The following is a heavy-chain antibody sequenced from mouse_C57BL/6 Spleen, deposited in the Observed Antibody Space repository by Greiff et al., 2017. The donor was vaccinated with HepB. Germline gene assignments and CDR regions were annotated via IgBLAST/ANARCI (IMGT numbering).Heavy chain of an antibody. CDR1: GFSFNTYA. CDR3: VRTYYGIYYAMDY. J-gene: IGHJ4*01. Sequence: DVKLVESGGGLVQPKGSLKLSCAASGFSFNTYAMNWVRQAPGKGLEWVARIRSKSNNYATYYADSVKDRFTISRDDSESMLYLQMNNLKTEDTAMYYCVRTYYGIYYAMDYWGQGTSVTVSS. V-gene: IGHV10-1*01. D-gene: IGHD1-1*01. CDR2: IRSKSNNYAT.